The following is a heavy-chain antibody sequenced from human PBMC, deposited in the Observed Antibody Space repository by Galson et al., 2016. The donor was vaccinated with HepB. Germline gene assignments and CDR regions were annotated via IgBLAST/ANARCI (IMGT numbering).Heavy chain of an antibody. CDR3: ARVQILGRGLDL. CDR1: GDSVSNNTVA. V-gene: IGHV6-1*01. D-gene: IGHD7-27*01. CDR2: TYYRSKWSN. J-gene: IGHJ6*01. Sequence: CAISGDSVSNNTVAWNWIRQSPSRGLEWLGRTYYRSKWSNDYAESVASRITINPDTSKNHFSLQLNSVTPEDTAVYYCARVQILGRGLDLWGQGTTVTVSS.